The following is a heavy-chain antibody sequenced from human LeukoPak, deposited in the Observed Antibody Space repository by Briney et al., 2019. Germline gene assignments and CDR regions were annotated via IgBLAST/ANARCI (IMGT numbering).Heavy chain of an antibody. CDR3: AHSRRREAAAGPFDY. CDR1: GGSISSSSYY. V-gene: IGHV4-39*01. D-gene: IGHD6-13*01. CDR2: IYYSWST. J-gene: IGHJ4*02. Sequence: KPSETLSLPCTVSGGSISSSSYYWGWIRQPPGKGLEWIRSIYYSWSTYYNPSLKGRLTIPVDPPNNQFSLKLPSVTAAHPAVYYCAHSRRREAAAGPFDYWCQGTLVTVSS.